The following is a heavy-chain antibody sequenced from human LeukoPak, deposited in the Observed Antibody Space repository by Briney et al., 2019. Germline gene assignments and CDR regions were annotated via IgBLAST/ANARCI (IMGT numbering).Heavy chain of an antibody. CDR3: ARDKGISVAGTGGFDY. J-gene: IGHJ4*02. D-gene: IGHD6-19*01. CDR2: ISYDGSNK. Sequence: PGGSLRLSCAASGFTFSSYAMHWVRQAPGKGLEWVAVISYDGSNKYYADSVKGRFTISRDNSKNTLYLQMNSPRAEDTAVYYCARDKGISVAGTGGFDYWGQGTLVTVSS. CDR1: GFTFSSYA. V-gene: IGHV3-30-3*01.